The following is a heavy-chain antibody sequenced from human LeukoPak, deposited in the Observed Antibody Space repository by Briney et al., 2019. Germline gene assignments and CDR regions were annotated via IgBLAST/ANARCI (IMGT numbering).Heavy chain of an antibody. D-gene: IGHD1-26*01. CDR2: IYYSGST. CDR3: ARDRSGNYGMDV. V-gene: IGHV4-59*01. CDR1: GGSISSYY. J-gene: IGHJ6*02. Sequence: SETLSLTCTVSGGSISSYYWSWIRQPPGKGLEWIGYIYYSGSTNYNPSLKSRVTISVDTSKNQFSPKLSSVTAADTAVYYCARDRSGNYGMDVWGQGTTVTVSS.